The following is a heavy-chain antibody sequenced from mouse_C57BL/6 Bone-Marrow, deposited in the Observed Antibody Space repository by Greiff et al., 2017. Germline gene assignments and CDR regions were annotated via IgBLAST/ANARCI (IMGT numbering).Heavy chain of an antibody. CDR2: IDPSDSYT. J-gene: IGHJ2*02. Sequence: QVQLQQPGAELVMPGASVKLSCKASGYTFTSYWMHWVKQRPGQGLEWIGEIDPSDSYTNYDQKFKGKSTLTVDKSSRTAYMQLSSLTSEDSAVYFCTRGYYYCDYWGQGTSLTVSS. CDR1: GYTFTSYW. V-gene: IGHV1-69*01. CDR3: TRGYYYCDY. D-gene: IGHD2-3*01.